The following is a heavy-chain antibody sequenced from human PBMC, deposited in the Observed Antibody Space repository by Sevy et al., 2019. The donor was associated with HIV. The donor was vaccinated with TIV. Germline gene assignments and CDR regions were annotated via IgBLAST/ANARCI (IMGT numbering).Heavy chain of an antibody. CDR1: GFSFSTYW. J-gene: IGHJ4*02. CDR2: IKQDESEK. V-gene: IGHV3-7*01. D-gene: IGHD3-22*01. CDR3: AKGNSGSFDY. Sequence: GGSLRLSCAASGFSFSTYWMHWVRQAPGKGLEWVANIKQDESEKDYVASVKGGFTISRDNAKNSVYLEMNSLRPEDTAIYYCAKGNSGSFDYWGQGTLVTVSS.